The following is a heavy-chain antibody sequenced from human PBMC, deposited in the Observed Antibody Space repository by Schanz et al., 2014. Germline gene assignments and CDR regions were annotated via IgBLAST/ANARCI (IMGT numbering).Heavy chain of an antibody. V-gene: IGHV1-69*04. CDR2: IIPILDKT. CDR1: GYIFGSHG. CDR3: ARDGEAAAGCDY. J-gene: IGHJ4*02. D-gene: IGHD6-13*01. Sequence: QLMQSGSEVRKPGASVKVSCKASGYIFGSHGMTWVRQAPGQGLEWMGRIIPILDKTNYAQKFQGRVTMTADKSTSTVYMEVSGLRSGDTAVYYCARDGEAAAGCDYWGQGTLVTVSS.